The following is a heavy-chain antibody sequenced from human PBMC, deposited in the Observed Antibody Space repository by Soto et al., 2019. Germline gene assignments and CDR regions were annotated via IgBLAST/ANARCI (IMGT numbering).Heavy chain of an antibody. CDR2: INPNSAGT. CDR3: ARATLMSAKYPFDI. V-gene: IGHV1-2*02. Sequence: ASVKVCGKASGYTVTGCYLYWVRQAPGQGLERMGWINPNSAGTNYAQKFQGRVTMTRDTSISTAYMEVSRLRSDDTAVYYCARATLMSAKYPFDIWGQGTMVTVSS. CDR1: GYTVTGCY. J-gene: IGHJ3*02. D-gene: IGHD6-25*01.